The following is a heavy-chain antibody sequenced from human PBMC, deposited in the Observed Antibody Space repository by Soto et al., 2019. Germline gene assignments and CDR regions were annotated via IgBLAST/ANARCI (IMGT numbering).Heavy chain of an antibody. CDR2: ISYDGSTK. D-gene: IGHD3-10*01. J-gene: IGHJ6*02. CDR3: AKSRGSGNNGMDV. V-gene: IGHV3-30*18. CDR1: GFTFSSYG. Sequence: QVQLVESGGGVVQPGRSLRLSCAASGFTFSSYGMHWVRQAPGKGLEWVAVISYDGSTKYYADSVKGRFTISRDNSXXTLXLXMXXXXXXXXAVYYCAKSRGSGNNGMDVWGQGTTVTVSS.